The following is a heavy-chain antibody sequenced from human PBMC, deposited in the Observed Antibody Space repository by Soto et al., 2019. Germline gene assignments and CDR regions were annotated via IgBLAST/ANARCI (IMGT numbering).Heavy chain of an antibody. CDR3: ARVMAAMQNWLDP. CDR2: IHHTGTT. D-gene: IGHD2-2*01. J-gene: IGHJ5*02. V-gene: IGHV4-30-4*01. CDR1: GGSISSIDYF. Sequence: QVQLQESGPGLVKPSQTLSLTCSVSGGSISSIDYFWSWIRHPPGKGLEWIGLIHHTGTTYHNPSLRCLVTISRGTSKSQFSTMLNSVTAADTAVYYCARVMAAMQNWLDPWGQGTLVTVAP.